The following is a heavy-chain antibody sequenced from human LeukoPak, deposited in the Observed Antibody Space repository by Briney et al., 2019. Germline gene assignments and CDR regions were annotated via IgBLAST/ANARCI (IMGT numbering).Heavy chain of an antibody. Sequence: GRSLRLSCAASGFTFNDYAMHWVRQAPGKGLEWVARIRWNSGSIVYADSVKGRFTISRDNAKNSLYLQMNSLRAEDTALYYCAKDTSQQWLVLGYFDYWGQGTLVTVSS. CDR3: AKDTSQQWLVLGYFDY. J-gene: IGHJ4*02. D-gene: IGHD6-19*01. CDR1: GFTFNDYA. CDR2: IRWNSGSI. V-gene: IGHV3-9*01.